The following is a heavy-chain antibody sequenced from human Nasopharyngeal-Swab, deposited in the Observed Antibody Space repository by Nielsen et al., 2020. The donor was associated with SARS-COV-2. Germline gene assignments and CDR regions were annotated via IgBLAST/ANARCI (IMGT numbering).Heavy chain of an antibody. Sequence: GGSLRLSYAASGFSFSSYWMTWVRQAPGKGLEWVANIKQDGSEKYYVDSVKGRFTISRDNAKNSLYLQLTYLRAEDTAVYYCARDFGYGDEIDGAYYYYMDVWGKGTTVTVSS. CDR3: ARDFGYGDEIDGAYYYYMDV. V-gene: IGHV3-7*03. CDR2: IKQDGSEK. J-gene: IGHJ6*03. CDR1: GFSFSSYW. D-gene: IGHD3-10*01.